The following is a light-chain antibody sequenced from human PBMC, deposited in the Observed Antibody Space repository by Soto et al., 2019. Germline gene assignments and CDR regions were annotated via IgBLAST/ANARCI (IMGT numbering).Light chain of an antibody. Sequence: QSVLTQPPSASGSLGQSVTISCTGTSSDVGGYNYVSWHQQHPGKAPKVMIYEVTKRPPGVPDRFSGSKSGNTASLTVSGLQAEDEADYYCSSFAGGGNPVLLGGGTKVT. CDR2: EVT. CDR3: SSFAGGGNPVL. CDR1: SSDVGGYNY. V-gene: IGLV2-8*01. J-gene: IGLJ2*01.